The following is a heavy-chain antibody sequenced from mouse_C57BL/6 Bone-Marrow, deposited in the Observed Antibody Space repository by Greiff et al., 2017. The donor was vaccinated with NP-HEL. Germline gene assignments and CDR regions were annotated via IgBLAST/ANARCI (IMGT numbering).Heavy chain of an antibody. CDR1: GYAFSSSW. J-gene: IGHJ1*03. CDR2: IYPGDGDT. CDR3: ARGSYVDWYFDG. V-gene: IGHV1-82*01. Sequence: QVQLQQSGPELVKPGASVKISCKASGYAFSSSWMNWVKQRPGKGLEWIGRIYPGDGDTNYNGKFKGKATLTADKSSSTAYMQLSSLTSEDSAVYFCARGSYVDWYFDGWGTGTTVTVSS. D-gene: IGHD1-1*02.